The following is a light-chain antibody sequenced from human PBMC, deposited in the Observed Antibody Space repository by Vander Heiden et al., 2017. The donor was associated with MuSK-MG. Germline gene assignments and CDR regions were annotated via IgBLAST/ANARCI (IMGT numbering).Light chain of an antibody. Sequence: DIQLTQSPSFLSASVGDRVTITCRASEDIRSYLAWYQQKPGKAPKLLISGASTLQTGVPSRFSGSGSGTEFSLTISSLQPEDFVSYYCQQFKSYPSTFGRGTKVESK. J-gene: IGKJ1*01. V-gene: IGKV1-9*01. CDR2: GAS. CDR3: QQFKSYPST. CDR1: EDIRSY.